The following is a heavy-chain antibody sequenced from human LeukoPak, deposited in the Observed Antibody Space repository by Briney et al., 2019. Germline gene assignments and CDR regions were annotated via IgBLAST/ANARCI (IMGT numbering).Heavy chain of an antibody. J-gene: IGHJ4*02. D-gene: IGHD3-22*01. CDR1: GGSISSSSYY. Sequence: PSETLSLTCTVSGGSISSSSYYWGWIRQPPGKGLEWIGSIYYSGSTYYNPSLKSRVTISVDTSKNQFSLKLSSVTAADTAVYYCARVVNEKINSGYYSDYWGQGTLVTVSS. CDR2: IYYSGST. CDR3: ARVVNEKINSGYYSDY. V-gene: IGHV4-39*07.